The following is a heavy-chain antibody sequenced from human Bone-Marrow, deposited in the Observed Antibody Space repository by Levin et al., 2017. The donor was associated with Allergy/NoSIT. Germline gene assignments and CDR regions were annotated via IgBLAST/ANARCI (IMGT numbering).Heavy chain of an antibody. CDR3: AREGDRSSTEAFDY. CDR1: GFTFSSYW. CDR2: ISSEENA. V-gene: IGHV3-74*03. Sequence: PGGSLRLSCAASGFTFSSYWLHWVRQAPGKGLVWVSRISSEENAKYADSVKGRFTISRDNAKNTVYLQMNSLRAEDTAVYYCAREGDRSSTEAFDYWGQGTLVTVSS. D-gene: IGHD6-6*01. J-gene: IGHJ4*02.